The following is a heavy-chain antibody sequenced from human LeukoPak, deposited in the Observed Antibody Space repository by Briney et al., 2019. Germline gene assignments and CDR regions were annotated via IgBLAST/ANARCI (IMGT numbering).Heavy chain of an antibody. D-gene: IGHD3-10*01. CDR3: ARDSGGFYFDY. CDR1: GFTFSRYG. CDR2: IWYDGSNK. V-gene: IGHV3-33*01. Sequence: GGSLRLSCAASGFTFSRYGMHWLRQAPGTGLEWVAVIWYDGSNKDYTDSVRGRFTISRDNAKNSLYLQMNSLRAEDTAVYYCARDSGGFYFDYWGQGTLVTVSS. J-gene: IGHJ4*02.